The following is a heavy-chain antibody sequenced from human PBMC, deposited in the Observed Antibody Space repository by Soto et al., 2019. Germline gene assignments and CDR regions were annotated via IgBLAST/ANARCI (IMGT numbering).Heavy chain of an antibody. D-gene: IGHD4-17*01. CDR1: GFTFGAFA. CDR2: LSGGGGST. J-gene: IGHJ2*01. V-gene: IGHV3-23*01. CDR3: ARPHRATTVVTRYWYLLL. Sequence: GGSLRLSCAASGFTFGAFAMAWVRQRPGNGLEWVSSLSGGGGSTYYNNPVRGRFTISRDNSNSTLFLQMNNLRAEDTAVYFFARPHRATTVVTRYWYLLLWGRGTM.